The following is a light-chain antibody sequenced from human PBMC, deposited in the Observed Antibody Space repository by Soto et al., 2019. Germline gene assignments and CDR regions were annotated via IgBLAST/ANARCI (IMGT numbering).Light chain of an antibody. V-gene: IGLV2-11*01. CDR1: SSDVGGFNF. CDR2: DVT. Sequence: QSALTQPRSVSGSPGQSVTISCTGTSSDVGGFNFVSWYQLFPGKAPQLIIFDVTKRPSGVPARFSGSRSGNTASLTISGLQAEDEADYYCCSYGGGYSGVFGIGTKLTVL. CDR3: CSYGGGYSGV. J-gene: IGLJ3*02.